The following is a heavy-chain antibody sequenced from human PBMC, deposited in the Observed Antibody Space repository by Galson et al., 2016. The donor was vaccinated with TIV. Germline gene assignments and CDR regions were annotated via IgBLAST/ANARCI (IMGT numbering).Heavy chain of an antibody. CDR3: VRGWRSNSFDL. CDR1: GFTYSTYS. CDR2: MFITASGTTI. J-gene: IGHJ3*01. Sequence: SLRLSCAASGFTYSTYSMDWVRQAPGKGPEWISSMFITASGTTIYYSDSVKGRFTISSDNAKNSLFLQMNSLRDEDTAIYYCVRGWRSNSFDLWGQGTMVTVSS. V-gene: IGHV3-48*02. D-gene: IGHD2-21*01.